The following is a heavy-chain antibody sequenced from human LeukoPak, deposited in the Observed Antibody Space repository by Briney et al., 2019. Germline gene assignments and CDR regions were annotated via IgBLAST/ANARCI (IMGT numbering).Heavy chain of an antibody. Sequence: GGSLRLSXAASGFTFSSYEMNWVRQAPGKGLEWVSYISSSGSTIYYADSVKGRFTISRDNAKNSLYLQMNSLRAEDTAVYYCARRPLWLYGAFDIWGQGTMATVSS. CDR3: ARRPLWLYGAFDI. CDR2: ISSSGSTI. D-gene: IGHD2-2*02. V-gene: IGHV3-48*03. CDR1: GFTFSSYE. J-gene: IGHJ3*02.